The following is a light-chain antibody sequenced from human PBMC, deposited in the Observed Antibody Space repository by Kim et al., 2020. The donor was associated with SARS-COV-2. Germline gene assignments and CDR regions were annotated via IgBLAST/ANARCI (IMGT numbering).Light chain of an antibody. Sequence: DKYACWYQQKPGQSPVLVIYQDSKRPSGIPERFSGSNSGNTATLTISGTQAMDEADYYCQAWDSSTGRVFGTGTKVTVL. CDR2: QDS. J-gene: IGLJ1*01. CDR1: DKY. V-gene: IGLV3-1*01. CDR3: QAWDSSTGRV.